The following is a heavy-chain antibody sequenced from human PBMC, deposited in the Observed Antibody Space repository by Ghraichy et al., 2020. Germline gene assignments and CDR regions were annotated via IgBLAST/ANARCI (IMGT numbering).Heavy chain of an antibody. J-gene: IGHJ5*02. Sequence: SETLSLTCTVSGGSISSGSYYWSWIRQPAGKGLEWIGRIYTSGSTNYNPSLKSRVTISVDTSKNQFSLKLSSVTAADTAVYYCARVSSSWYRNWFDPWGQGTLVTVSS. D-gene: IGHD6-13*01. CDR2: IYTSGST. V-gene: IGHV4-61*02. CDR3: ARVSSSWYRNWFDP. CDR1: GGSISSGSYY.